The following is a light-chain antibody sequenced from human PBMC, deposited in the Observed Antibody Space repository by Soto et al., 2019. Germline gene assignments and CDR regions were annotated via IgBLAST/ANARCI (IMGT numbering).Light chain of an antibody. CDR2: VAS. J-gene: IGKJ1*01. CDR3: LQDYNCPWT. Sequence: IQMTQSPSSLTASVGDRVTITCRASRYIRTALSWYQHRPGQAPKVLICVASSLQSGVPSRFSGSGYGTDFTLTISSLQPEDFATYYCLQDYNCPWTFGQGTKVEIK. CDR1: RYIRTA. V-gene: IGKV1-6*01.